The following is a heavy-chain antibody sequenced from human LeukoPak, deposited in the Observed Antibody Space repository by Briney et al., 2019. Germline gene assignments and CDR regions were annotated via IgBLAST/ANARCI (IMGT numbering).Heavy chain of an antibody. J-gene: IGHJ4*02. CDR1: GGYSSGYY. CDR2: IYHSGST. Sequence: SETLSLTCTVSGGYSSGYYWRWIRQPPGKGLEWIGYIYHSGSTNYNPSLKSRVTISEDTSKNQFSLKLSSVTAADTAVYYCTNGNDYRNYYFDYWGQGTLVTVSS. D-gene: IGHD4-11*01. CDR3: TNGNDYRNYYFDY. V-gene: IGHV4-59*01.